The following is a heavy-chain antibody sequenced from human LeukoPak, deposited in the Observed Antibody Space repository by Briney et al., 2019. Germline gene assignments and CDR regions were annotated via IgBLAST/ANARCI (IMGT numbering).Heavy chain of an antibody. CDR3: ARMDIVVVPAAFDY. D-gene: IGHD2-2*03. CDR1: GYTFTSYG. V-gene: IGHV1-18*01. CDR2: ISAYNGNT. Sequence: GASVKVSCKASGYTFTSYGISWVRQAPGQGLEWMGWISAYNGNTNYAQKLQGRVTMTTDTSTSTAYMELRSLRSDDTAVYYCARMDIVVVPAAFDYWGQGTLVTVSS. J-gene: IGHJ4*02.